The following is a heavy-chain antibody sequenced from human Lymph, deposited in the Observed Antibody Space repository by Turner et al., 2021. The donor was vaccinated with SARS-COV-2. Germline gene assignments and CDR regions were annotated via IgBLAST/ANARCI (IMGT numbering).Heavy chain of an antibody. CDR3: AKDPGYGSGGSCYSRTYFDF. D-gene: IGHD2-15*01. J-gene: IGHJ4*02. CDR2: ISGDGGGT. V-gene: IGHV3-43*02. CDR1: GFTFDDYA. Sequence: EVQLVESGGGVVQPGGSLRLSCAASGFTFDDYAMHWVRQAPGNGLEWVSLISGDGGGTYYADSVKGRFTISRDNSKNSLSLQMNSLRAEDTALYYCAKDPGYGSGGSCYSRTYFDFWGQGTLVTVSA.